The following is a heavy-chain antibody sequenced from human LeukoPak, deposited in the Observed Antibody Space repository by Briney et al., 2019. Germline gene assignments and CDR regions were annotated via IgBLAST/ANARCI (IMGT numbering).Heavy chain of an antibody. CDR1: GYTFTGYY. CDR3: ARDRVVLMVYARPDYMDV. CDR2: INPNSGGT. V-gene: IGHV1-2*02. J-gene: IGHJ6*03. D-gene: IGHD2-8*01. Sequence: GASVKVSCKASGYTFTGYYMHWVRQAPGQGLEWMGWINPNSGGTNYAQKFQGRVTMTRDTSISTAYMELSRLRSGDTAVYYCARDRVVLMVYARPDYMDVWGKGTTVTVSS.